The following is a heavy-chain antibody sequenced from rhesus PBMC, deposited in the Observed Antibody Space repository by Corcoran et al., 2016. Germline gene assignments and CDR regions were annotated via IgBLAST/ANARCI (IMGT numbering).Heavy chain of an antibody. CDR1: GYSINSGFY. CDR2: ISGGSGST. CDR3: ARHGLTGGFDY. D-gene: IGHD7-45*01. J-gene: IGHJ4*01. Sequence: QVQLQESGPGLVKPSETLSLTCAVSGYSINSGFYWVWIRQPPGKGLEYIASISGGSGSTNYNPSLKSRVTISKDMYKNQFSLKLTSVTAADTAVYYCARHGLTGGFDYWGQGVLVTVSS. V-gene: IGHV4-99*01.